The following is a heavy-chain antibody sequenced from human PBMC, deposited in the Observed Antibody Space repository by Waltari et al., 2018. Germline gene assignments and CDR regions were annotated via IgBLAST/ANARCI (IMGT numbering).Heavy chain of an antibody. CDR3: ARTPTGFPNWFHP. CDR2: IHPGNSDA. Sequence: EVQLVQSGAEVKKPGESLKISCKGSGYRFTTYLIGWVRQMPGKGLEWMGIIHPGNSDARYSPSFQGQVTISVDKSISTAYLEWSSLKASDTAIYYCARTPTGFPNWFHPWGQGTPVTVSS. J-gene: IGHJ5*02. CDR1: GYRFTTYL. V-gene: IGHV5-51*01.